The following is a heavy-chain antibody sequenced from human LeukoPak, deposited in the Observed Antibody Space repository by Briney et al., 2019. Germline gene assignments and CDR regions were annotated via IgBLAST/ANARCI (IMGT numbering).Heavy chain of an antibody. D-gene: IGHD5/OR15-5a*01. V-gene: IGHV3-43*02. CDR3: ARVHVYRGADY. CDR1: GFTFHNYA. CDR2: TSGDGITT. Sequence: PGGSLRLSCAASGFTFHNYAIHWVRQAPGKGLEWVSLTSGDGITTYFADSVKGRFTISRDNSKSSLFLQMNSLRTEDTALYYCARVHVYRGADYWGQGTLVTVSS. J-gene: IGHJ4*02.